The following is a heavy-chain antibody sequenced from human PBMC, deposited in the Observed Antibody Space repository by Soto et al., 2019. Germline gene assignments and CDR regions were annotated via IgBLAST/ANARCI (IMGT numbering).Heavy chain of an antibody. J-gene: IGHJ1*01. Sequence: GASVKVSCKASGYTFSNYGISWVRQAPGQGLEWMGWISAYNGKTYDAERLQGRVTMTTDTSTSTAYMELRSLRSDDTAVYYCAREASCGSDCYSPAEYTQHGGEDALVTVSS. CDR1: GYTFSNYG. CDR2: ISAYNGKT. V-gene: IGHV1-18*04. CDR3: AREASCGSDCYSPAEYTQH. D-gene: IGHD2-21*02.